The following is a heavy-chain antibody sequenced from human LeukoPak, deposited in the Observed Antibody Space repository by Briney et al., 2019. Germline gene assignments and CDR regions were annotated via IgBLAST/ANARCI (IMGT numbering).Heavy chain of an antibody. D-gene: IGHD6-6*01. CDR1: GFTFSGYS. Sequence: GGSLRLSCAASGFTFSGYSMNWVRRAPGKGLEWVSSISSSSSYIYYADSVKDRFTISRDNAKNTLYLQMNSLRAEDTAVYYCARDRAARGDYWGQGTLVTVSS. V-gene: IGHV3-21*01. CDR2: ISSSSSYI. J-gene: IGHJ4*02. CDR3: ARDRAARGDY.